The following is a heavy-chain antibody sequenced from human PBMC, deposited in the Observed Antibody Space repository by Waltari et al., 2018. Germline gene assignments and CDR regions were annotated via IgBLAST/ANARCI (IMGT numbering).Heavy chain of an antibody. CDR3: ARDEDSSGYPDN. CDR2: RSYDGSNK. CDR1: VFTFSRYA. D-gene: IGHD3-22*01. J-gene: IGHJ4*02. V-gene: IGHV3-30-3*01. Sequence: QVQLVESGGGVVQPGRSLRLSCAASVFTFSRYAMHWVRQAPGKGLEWVSVRSYDGSNKYYADSVKGRFTISRDNAKNSLYLQMNSLRAEDTAVYYCARDEDSSGYPDNWGQGTLVTVSS.